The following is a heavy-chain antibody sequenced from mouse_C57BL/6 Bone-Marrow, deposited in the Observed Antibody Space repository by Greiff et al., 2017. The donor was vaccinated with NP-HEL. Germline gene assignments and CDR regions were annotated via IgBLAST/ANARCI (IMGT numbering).Heavy chain of an antibody. CDR1: GFNLKDDY. Sequence: VQLQQSGAELVRPGASVKLSCTASGFNLKDDYLHWVKQRPEQGLEWIGWIDPETGDTEYASKFPGQATIPADTTSNTAYLLLSSLTSEDTAVYYCTTSYGAPWYFDVWGTGTTVTVSS. D-gene: IGHD1-1*02. V-gene: IGHV14-4*01. CDR3: TTSYGAPWYFDV. J-gene: IGHJ1*03. CDR2: IDPETGDT.